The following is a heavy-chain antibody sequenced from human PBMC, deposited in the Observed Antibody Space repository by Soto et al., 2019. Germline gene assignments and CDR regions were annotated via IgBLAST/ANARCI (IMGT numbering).Heavy chain of an antibody. J-gene: IGHJ4*02. CDR3: ARRDVTGNFDN. Sequence: GESLKISCQGSGYTFTSYWIGWVRQMPGKGLEWMGIIYPGDSDTRYRPSFQGQVTISADKSISTAYLQWSSLKSSDTAIYYCARRDVTGNFDNWGQGTLVTVSS. CDR1: GYTFTSYW. V-gene: IGHV5-51*01. CDR2: IYPGDSDT. D-gene: IGHD1-20*01.